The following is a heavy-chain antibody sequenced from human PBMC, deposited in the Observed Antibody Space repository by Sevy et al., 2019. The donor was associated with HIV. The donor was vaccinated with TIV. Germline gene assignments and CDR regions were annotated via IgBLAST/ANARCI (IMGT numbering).Heavy chain of an antibody. CDR3: ATQRNPYIAVRPLGFDS. CDR2: ISGVSSTI. J-gene: IGHJ4*02. CDR1: GFTFSTYS. D-gene: IGHD6-6*01. Sequence: GGSLRLSCAASGFTFSTYSFNWVRQTPGKGLEWLSFISGVSSTIFYADSVKGRFTISRDNAKNSLYLQINSLRDEDTAVYYCATQRNPYIAVRPLGFDSWGQGTLVTLSS. V-gene: IGHV3-48*02.